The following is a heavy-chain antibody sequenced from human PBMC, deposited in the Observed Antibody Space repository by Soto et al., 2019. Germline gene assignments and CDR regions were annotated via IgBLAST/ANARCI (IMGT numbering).Heavy chain of an antibody. Sequence: PSETLSLTCTISGGTINTYFWNWIRQPPGKGLQWIGHIDYTGRTIYNPSLESRVSMSLDTSSNQFSLRLSSVTAADTAVYYCARRVCTGVTCDPPQDSWIAPWGQGTLVTVSS. CDR1: GGTINTYF. CDR3: ARRVCTGVTCDPPQDSWIAP. CDR2: IDYTGRT. V-gene: IGHV4-59*08. D-gene: IGHD2-8*02. J-gene: IGHJ5*02.